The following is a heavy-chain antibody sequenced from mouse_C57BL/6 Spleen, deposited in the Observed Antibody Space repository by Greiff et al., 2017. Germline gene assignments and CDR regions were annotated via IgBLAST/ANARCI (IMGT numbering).Heavy chain of an antibody. CDR1: GFTFSSYA. Sequence: EVHLVESGEGLVKPGGSLKLSCAASGFTFSSYAMSWVRQTPEKRLEWVAYISSGGDYIYYADTVKGRFTISRDNARNTLYLQMSSLKSEDTAMYYGTRITTVVATDWYFDVWGTGTTVTVSS. V-gene: IGHV5-9-1*02. CDR2: ISSGGDYI. D-gene: IGHD1-1*01. CDR3: TRITTVVATDWYFDV. J-gene: IGHJ1*03.